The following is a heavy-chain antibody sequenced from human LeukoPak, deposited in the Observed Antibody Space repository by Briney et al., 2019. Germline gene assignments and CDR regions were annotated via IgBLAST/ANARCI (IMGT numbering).Heavy chain of an antibody. V-gene: IGHV3-15*01. CDR3: SRIYSGYDFDYYYGMDV. CDR2: IKSKADGGTT. CDR1: GFTPNNPW. Sequence: GGPLRLSCPASGFTPNNPWMNWVGQAPGKGREWVGHIKSKADGGTTDYAAPMKGRFTISRDDSKNTMYLQVNSLKIEDTAVYYCSRIYSGYDFDYYYGMDVWGRGTTVAVSS. J-gene: IGHJ6*02. D-gene: IGHD5-12*01.